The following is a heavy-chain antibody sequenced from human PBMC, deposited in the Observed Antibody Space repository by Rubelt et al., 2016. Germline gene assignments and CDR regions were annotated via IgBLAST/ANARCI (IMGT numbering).Heavy chain of an antibody. CDR2: ISSSGSTI. CDR3: AQLVTKDY. CDR1: GFIFSDYT. Sequence: EVQLVESGGGLVQPGGSLRLSCAASGFIFSDYTMNWVRQAPGKGLEWISYISSSGSTIYYANYVEGRFTISRDNAKNSLYLQMNSLRDGETAVYYCAQLVTKDYWGQGTLVTVSS. V-gene: IGHV3-48*02. J-gene: IGHJ4*02. D-gene: IGHD2-21*02.